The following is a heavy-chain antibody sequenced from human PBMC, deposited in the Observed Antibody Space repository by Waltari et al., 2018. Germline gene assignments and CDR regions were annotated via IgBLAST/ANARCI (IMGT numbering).Heavy chain of an antibody. J-gene: IGHJ5*02. CDR3: ARDFFERGS. CDR1: GFTFSSYW. Sequence: EVQLVESGGGLVQPGGSLRLSCAASGFTFSSYWMHWVRQAPGKGLVWVLGINTDGRTKRSADYGKGRFTISRDNAKNTLYLQMNSLRAEDTAVYYCARDFFERGSWGQGTLVTVSS. CDR2: INTDGRTK. V-gene: IGHV3-74*01. D-gene: IGHD3-9*01.